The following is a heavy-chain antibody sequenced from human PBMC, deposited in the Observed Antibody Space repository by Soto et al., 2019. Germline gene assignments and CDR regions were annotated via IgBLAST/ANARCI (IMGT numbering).Heavy chain of an antibody. D-gene: IGHD6-19*01. CDR2: ISNTGSTT. J-gene: IGHJ4*02. CDR1: GFTFSDSY. V-gene: IGHV3-11*01. Sequence: QVQVVESGGGLVKPGGSLRLSCAASGFTFSDSYMSWIRQAPGKGLEWVSYISNTGSTTNYAVSVKGRFTISRDNTKNSLYLQMDSVRAEDTAGYCCARGRGIAWSFDYWGQGTLVTVSS. CDR3: ARGRGIAWSFDY.